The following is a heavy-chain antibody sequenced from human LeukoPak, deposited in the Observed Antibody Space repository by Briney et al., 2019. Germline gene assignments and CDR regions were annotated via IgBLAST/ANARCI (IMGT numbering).Heavy chain of an antibody. CDR3: ARGGGTAVADRKSKFDD. Sequence: ASVTVSCKASGYTFTTYYIHWVRQAPGQGLEWMGIVNPSAGSTSYAQKFQGRVTMTRDTSTSTVYMELSSLRSEDTAVYYCARGGGTAVADRKSKFDDWGQGTLVTVSS. V-gene: IGHV1-46*01. D-gene: IGHD6-19*01. CDR2: VNPSAGST. CDR1: GYTFTTYY. J-gene: IGHJ4*02.